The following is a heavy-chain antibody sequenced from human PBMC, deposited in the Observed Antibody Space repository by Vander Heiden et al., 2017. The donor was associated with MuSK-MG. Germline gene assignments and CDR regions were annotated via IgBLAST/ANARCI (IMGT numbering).Heavy chain of an antibody. Sequence: QVQLVEPGGGVVQPGGSLRPSCVASEFIFSRYGMHWVRQAPGRGLEWVAFIKYDGSKKYYADSVKGRFSISRENSKKTLYMKMTSLRAEDTAVVYGAKHEATPSWCQVTMVTVSS. D-gene: IGHD2-15*01. CDR2: IKYDGSKK. CDR3: AKHEATPS. J-gene: IGHJ5*02. CDR1: EFIFSRYG. V-gene: IGHV3-30*02.